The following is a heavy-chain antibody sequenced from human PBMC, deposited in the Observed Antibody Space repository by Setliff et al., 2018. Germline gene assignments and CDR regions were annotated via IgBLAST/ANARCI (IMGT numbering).Heavy chain of an antibody. Sequence: PSETLSLTCAVYGRSFSGYYWSWLRQPPGKGLEWIGEINHSGSTHYTPSLKSRVTISVDTSKNQFSLKLSSVTAADTAVYYFARGWGSGWSKEGAFDIWGQGTMVTVSS. CDR1: GRSFSGYY. V-gene: IGHV4-34*01. CDR3: ARGWGSGWSKEGAFDI. J-gene: IGHJ3*02. CDR2: INHSGST. D-gene: IGHD6-19*01.